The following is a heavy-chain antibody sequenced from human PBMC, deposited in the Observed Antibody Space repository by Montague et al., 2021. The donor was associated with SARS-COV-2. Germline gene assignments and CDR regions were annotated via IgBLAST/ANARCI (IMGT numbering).Heavy chain of an antibody. J-gene: IGHJ3*02. D-gene: IGHD2-2*01. CDR2: VNQSGTT. V-gene: IGHV4-39*07. Sequence: SETLSLTCTVSGASISSRSYYWGWIRQPPGKGLEWIGGVNQSGTTIYNPSVKSGVAISEDTSKNQFYLRLNSVTAADTAVYYCARGRRPVVVPGAGPAGRAFDIWGQGTMVTVSS. CDR3: ARGRRPVVVPGAGPAGRAFDI. CDR1: GASISSRSYY.